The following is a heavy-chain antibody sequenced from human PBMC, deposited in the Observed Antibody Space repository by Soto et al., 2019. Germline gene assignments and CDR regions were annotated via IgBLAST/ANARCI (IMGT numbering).Heavy chain of an antibody. CDR3: ARDSWITMNAFDI. V-gene: IGHV1-3*01. D-gene: IGHD3-22*01. CDR1: GYTFTHNA. Sequence: QVQLVQSGAEVKKTGASVKVSCKASGYTFTHNAMHWVRQAPGQRPEWVGWINVGIGETKYSQTLQGRVSITSDTSASTVYMELSSLRSEDTAVYYCARDSWITMNAFDIWGQGTLVTVSS. J-gene: IGHJ3*02. CDR2: INVGIGET.